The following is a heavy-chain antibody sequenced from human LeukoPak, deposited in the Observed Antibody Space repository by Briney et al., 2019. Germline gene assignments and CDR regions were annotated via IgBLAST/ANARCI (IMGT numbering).Heavy chain of an antibody. CDR3: AREMEYGDYGGGVYFDY. Sequence: ASVKVSCEASGYTFTSYGISWVRQAPGRGLEWMGRIIPILGIANYAQKFQGRVTITADKSTSTAYMELSSLRSEDTAVYYCAREMEYGDYGGGVYFDYWGQGTLVTVSS. CDR1: GYTFTSYG. J-gene: IGHJ4*02. D-gene: IGHD4-17*01. V-gene: IGHV1-69*04. CDR2: IIPILGIA.